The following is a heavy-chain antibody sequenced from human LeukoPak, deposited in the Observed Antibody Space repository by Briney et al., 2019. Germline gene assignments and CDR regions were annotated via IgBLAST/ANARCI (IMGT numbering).Heavy chain of an antibody. CDR2: IYYSGST. Sequence: SETLSLTCTVSGGSTSSYYWSWIRQPPGKGLEWIGYIYYSGSTNYNPSLKSRVTISVDTSKNQFSLKLSSVTAADTAVYYCARDRMYDFWSGYSHDAFDIWGQGTMVTVSS. V-gene: IGHV4-59*01. CDR1: GGSTSSYY. CDR3: ARDRMYDFWSGYSHDAFDI. J-gene: IGHJ3*02. D-gene: IGHD3-3*01.